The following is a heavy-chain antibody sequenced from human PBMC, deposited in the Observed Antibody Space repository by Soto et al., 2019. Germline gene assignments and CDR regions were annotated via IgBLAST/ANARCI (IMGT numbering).Heavy chain of an antibody. J-gene: IGHJ5*02. CDR3: ARGSGWDCSSTSCYGSYNWFDP. Sequence: LRETLSLTCAVCRGSVSSSNWWGWVRQPPGKGLEWIGEIYHSGSTNYNPSLKSRVTISVDKSKNQFSLKLSSVTAADTAVYYCARGSGWDCSSTSCYGSYNWFDPWGQGTLVTVSS. V-gene: IGHV4-4*02. CDR1: RGSVSSSNW. CDR2: IYHSGST. D-gene: IGHD2-2*01.